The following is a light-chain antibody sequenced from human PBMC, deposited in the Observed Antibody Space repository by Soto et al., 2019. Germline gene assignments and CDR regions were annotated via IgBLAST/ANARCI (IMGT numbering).Light chain of an antibody. CDR2: AAS. J-gene: IGKJ3*01. Sequence: DFQMTKYTSSLSASVGDTVTITCRASQGIAFYLAWFQQRPGKAPNLLISAASNLQSGVPSRFSGSGSGTDFTLTISSLQPEDVANYYCQKYDTAPFTFGPG. V-gene: IGKV1-27*01. CDR3: QKYDTAPFT. CDR1: QGIAFY.